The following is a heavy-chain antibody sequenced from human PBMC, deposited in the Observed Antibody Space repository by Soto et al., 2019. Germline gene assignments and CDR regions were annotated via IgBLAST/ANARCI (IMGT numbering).Heavy chain of an antibody. CDR3: ARTYDGSGPNSGGYGFDI. J-gene: IGHJ3*02. Sequence: PSETLSLTCSVSGGSITSYYWSWIRQPPGKGPEWIAYIYYSGSTSYNPSLKSRVSISLDTSKNQFSLKLSSVTAADTAVYYCARTYDGSGPNSGGYGFDIWGQGTMVT. CDR1: GGSITSYY. D-gene: IGHD3-22*01. V-gene: IGHV4-59*01. CDR2: IYYSGST.